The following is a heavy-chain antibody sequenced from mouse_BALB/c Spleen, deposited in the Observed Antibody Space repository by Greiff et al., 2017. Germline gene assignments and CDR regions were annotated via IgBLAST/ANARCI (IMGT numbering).Heavy chain of an antibody. CDR2: IRNKANGYTT. CDR3: ARRRGRYYYFDY. D-gene: IGHD2-14*01. CDR1: GFTFTAYY. J-gene: IGHJ2*01. Sequence: EVKLVESGGGLVQPGGSLRLSCATSGFTFTAYYMSWVRQPPGKALEWLGFIRNKANGYTTEYSASVKGRFTISRDNSQSILYLQMNTLRAEDSATYYCARRRGRYYYFDYWGQGTTLTVSS. V-gene: IGHV7-3*02.